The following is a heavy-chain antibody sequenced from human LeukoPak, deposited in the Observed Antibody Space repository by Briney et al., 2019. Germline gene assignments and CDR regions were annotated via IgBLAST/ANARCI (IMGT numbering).Heavy chain of an antibody. J-gene: IGHJ5*02. V-gene: IGHV3-30-3*01. Sequence: GGSLRLSCAASGFTFSSYAMHWVRQAPGKGVEWVAVISYDGSNKYYADSVKGRFTISRDNSKNTLYLQMNSLRAEDTAVYYCARDAVSGSYSTHWFDPWGQGTLVTVSS. CDR2: ISYDGSNK. D-gene: IGHD1-26*01. CDR1: GFTFSSYA. CDR3: ARDAVSGSYSTHWFDP.